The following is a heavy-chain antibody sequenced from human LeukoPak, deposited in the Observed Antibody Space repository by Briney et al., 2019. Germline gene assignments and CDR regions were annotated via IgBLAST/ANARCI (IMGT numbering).Heavy chain of an antibody. CDR1: GGSISSHY. D-gene: IGHD6-6*01. V-gene: IGHV4-59*11. CDR3: ARYSSSSAFDY. Sequence: SETLSLTCTVSGGSISSHYWSWIRQPPGKGLEWIGYIYYSGSTNYNPSLKSRVTISVDTSKNQFSLKLSSVTAADAAVYYCARYSSSSAFDYWGQGTLVTVSS. J-gene: IGHJ4*02. CDR2: IYYSGST.